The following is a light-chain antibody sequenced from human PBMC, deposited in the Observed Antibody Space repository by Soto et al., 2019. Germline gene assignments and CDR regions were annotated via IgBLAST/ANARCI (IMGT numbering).Light chain of an antibody. CDR1: SSNIGSNT. Sequence: QLVLTQPPSASGTPGQRVTISCSGSSSNIGSNTVNWYQQLPGTAPKLLIYSNNQRPSGVPDRFSGSKSGTSASLAISGLQSEDEADYYCNSFAGSRGYVFGTGTKLTVL. J-gene: IGLJ1*01. CDR3: NSFAGSRGYV. CDR2: SNN. V-gene: IGLV1-44*01.